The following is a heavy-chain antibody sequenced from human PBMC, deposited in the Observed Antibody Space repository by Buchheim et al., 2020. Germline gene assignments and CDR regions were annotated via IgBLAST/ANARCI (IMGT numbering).Heavy chain of an antibody. CDR2: IYYSGST. CDR3: ARHRRRSEYNWFDP. V-gene: IGHV4-39*01. Sequence: QLQLQESGPGLVKPSETLSLTCTVSGGSISSSSYYWGWIRPPPGKGLEWIGSIYYSGSTYYNPSLKSRVTISVDTSKNQFSLKLSSVTAADTAVYYCARHRRRSEYNWFDPWGQGTL. J-gene: IGHJ5*02. CDR1: GGSISSSSYY. D-gene: IGHD2/OR15-2a*01.